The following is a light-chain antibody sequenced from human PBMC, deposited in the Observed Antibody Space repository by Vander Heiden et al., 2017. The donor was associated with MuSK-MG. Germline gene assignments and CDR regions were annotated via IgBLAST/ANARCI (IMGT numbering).Light chain of an antibody. CDR3: QQTYSIPFT. Sequence: DIQMTHSPSSLSASVGDRVTITCRASQYITTYLNWYQQKPGKAPKRLIYAASRLESGVPSSFSGSGSGTDFTLTISSLQPEDFATYYCQQTYSIPFTFGGGTKVDIK. CDR1: QYITTY. V-gene: IGKV1-39*01. CDR2: AAS. J-gene: IGKJ4*02.